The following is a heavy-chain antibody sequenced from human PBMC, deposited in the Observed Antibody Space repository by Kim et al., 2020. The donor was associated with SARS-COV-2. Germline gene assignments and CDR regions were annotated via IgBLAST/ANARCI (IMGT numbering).Heavy chain of an antibody. J-gene: IGHJ5*02. V-gene: IGHV4-4*07. CDR2: IYSSGST. D-gene: IGHD3-22*01. Sequence: SETLSLTCTVSGGSINSYYWSWIRQSAGKGLEWIGRIYSSGSTFYNPSLKTRVSMSIDTSKNQFSLKLTSVTAADTAVYYCARAAYFYDSSGYYWFDPWGQGTLVTVSS. CDR1: GGSINSYY. CDR3: ARAAYFYDSSGYYWFDP.